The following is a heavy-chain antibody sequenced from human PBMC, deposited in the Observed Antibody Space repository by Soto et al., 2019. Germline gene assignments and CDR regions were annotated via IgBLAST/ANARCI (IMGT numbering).Heavy chain of an antibody. CDR3: ARAFGEYENIFDN. D-gene: IGHD3-10*01. Sequence: ASVKVSSKASGYTFTGYYMLWVRQAPGQGLEWMGWINPNSGGTNYAQKIQGWVTMTRDTSISTAYMELSRLRSDDMAVYYCARAFGEYENIFDNCGQETLVTVSS. J-gene: IGHJ4*02. V-gene: IGHV1-2*04. CDR1: GYTFTGYY. CDR2: INPNSGGT.